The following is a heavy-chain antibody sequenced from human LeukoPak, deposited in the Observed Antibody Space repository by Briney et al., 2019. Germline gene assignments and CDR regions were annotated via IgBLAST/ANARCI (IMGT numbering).Heavy chain of an antibody. D-gene: IGHD2-2*01. CDR2: MSKSGTT. CDR1: GDSISSGFFY. V-gene: IGHV4-39*07. Sequence: SETLSLTCTVSGDSISSGFFYWGWLRQPPGKGLEWIGSMSKSGTTYYNPSLKSRVTISVDRSKNQFSLKLSSVTAADTAVYYCARRLEVPAAYFDYWGQGTLVTVSS. J-gene: IGHJ4*02. CDR3: ARRLEVPAAYFDY.